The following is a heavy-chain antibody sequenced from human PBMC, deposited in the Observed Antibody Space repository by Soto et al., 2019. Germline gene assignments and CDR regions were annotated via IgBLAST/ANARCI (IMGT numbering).Heavy chain of an antibody. V-gene: IGHV3-53*04. CDR3: ARGGFGESDAFDI. J-gene: IGHJ3*02. Sequence: GGSLRLSCAASGFTVSSNYMSWVRQAPGKGLEWVSVIYSGGSTYYADSVKGRFTISQHNSKNTLYLQMNSLRAEDTAGYCWARGGFGESDAFDIWGQGTMVTVSS. D-gene: IGHD3-10*01. CDR2: IYSGGST. CDR1: GFTVSSNY.